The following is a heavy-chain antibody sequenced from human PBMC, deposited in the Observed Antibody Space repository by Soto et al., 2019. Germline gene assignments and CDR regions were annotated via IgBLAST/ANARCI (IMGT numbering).Heavy chain of an antibody. Sequence: QVHLVQSGAEVKKPGASVKVSCKGSGYDFTTYGMTWVRQAPGQGLEWMAWISAHNGNTDYAQKLQGRVTVTRDTSTSTADMEPRSLRSDDTAMYYCARGRYGDYWGQGALVTVSS. D-gene: IGHD1-1*01. J-gene: IGHJ4*02. CDR3: ARGRYGDY. CDR2: ISAHNGNT. CDR1: GYDFTTYG. V-gene: IGHV1-18*01.